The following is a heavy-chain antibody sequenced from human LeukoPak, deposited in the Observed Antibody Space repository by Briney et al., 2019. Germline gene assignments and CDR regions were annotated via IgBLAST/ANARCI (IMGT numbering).Heavy chain of an antibody. V-gene: IGHV1-2*02. J-gene: IGHJ6*03. CDR1: TYTFTGYF. CDR2: INPNSGDT. CDR3: ARASPLRYYYYYYMDV. Sequence: ASVKVSCKASTYTFTGYFMHWVRQAPGQGLEWMGWINPNSGDTNYAQNFQGRVTMTRDTSISTAYMELSRLRSDDTAVYYCARASPLRYYYYYYMDVWGKGTTVTVSS.